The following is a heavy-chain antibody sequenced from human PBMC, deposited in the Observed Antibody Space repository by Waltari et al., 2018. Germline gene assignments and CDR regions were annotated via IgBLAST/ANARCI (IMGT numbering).Heavy chain of an antibody. J-gene: IGHJ1*01. CDR3: VRDNRWAEDGFRFFQY. CDR1: GGSISRSNW. D-gene: IGHD3-10*01. CDR2: MFHSGST. V-gene: IGHV4-4*02. Sequence: QVLLQESGPGLVKPSGTLSHTCVASGGSISRSNWWCWVRQAPGKGLEWIGEMFHSGSTNYNPSLKNRVTMSLDKSNNQFSLKLSSVTAADTAVYYCVRDNRWAEDGFRFFQYWGQGTLVSVSS.